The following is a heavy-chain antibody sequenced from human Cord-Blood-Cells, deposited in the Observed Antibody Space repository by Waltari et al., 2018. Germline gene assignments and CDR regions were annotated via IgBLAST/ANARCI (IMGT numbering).Heavy chain of an antibody. V-gene: IGHV4-34*01. CDR1: GGSFSGYY. Sequence: QVQLQQWGAGLLKPSETLSLTCAVYGGSFSGYYWSWSRQPPGKGLEWIGEINHSGSTNYNPSLKSRVTISVDTSKNQFSLKLSSVTAADTAVYYCARSSNYYDSSGYPNWFDPWGQETLVTVSS. D-gene: IGHD3-22*01. CDR2: INHSGST. CDR3: ARSSNYYDSSGYPNWFDP. J-gene: IGHJ5*02.